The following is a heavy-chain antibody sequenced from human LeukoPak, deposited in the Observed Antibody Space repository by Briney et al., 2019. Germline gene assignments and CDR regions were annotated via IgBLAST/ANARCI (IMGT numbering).Heavy chain of an antibody. D-gene: IGHD3-3*01. Sequence: KPSETLSLTCTVSGDSISSADYYWTWIRQPPGKGLELVGFIYYSGSTKYNPSLKSRVTISAATSKTQFSLRLNYATAADTAVYHCARIRRPHWYLDLWGRGTLVTVSS. J-gene: IGHJ2*01. CDR1: GDSISSADYY. CDR3: ARIRRPHWYLDL. CDR2: IYYSGST. V-gene: IGHV4-30-4*08.